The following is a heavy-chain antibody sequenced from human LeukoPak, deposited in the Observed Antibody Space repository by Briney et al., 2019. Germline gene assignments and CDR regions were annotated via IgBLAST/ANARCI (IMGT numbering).Heavy chain of an antibody. Sequence: GGSLRLSCAASGFTFSTYAMHWVRQAPGKGLEWVAVILHDGSNKWYADSVKGRFTISRDNAKNSLYLQMNSLRAEDTAVYYCSSGPYYYYYMDVWGKGTTVTVSS. CDR1: GFTFSTYA. V-gene: IGHV3-30-3*01. CDR2: ILHDGSNK. CDR3: SSGPYYYYYMDV. J-gene: IGHJ6*03.